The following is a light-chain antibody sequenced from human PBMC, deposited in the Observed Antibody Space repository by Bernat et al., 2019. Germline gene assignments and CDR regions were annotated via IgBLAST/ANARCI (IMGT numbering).Light chain of an antibody. V-gene: IGKV1-39*01. Sequence: DIQMTQSPSSLSASVGDRVTITCRASHSISSYLNWYQQKPGKAPKLLIYAASSLQSGVPSRFGGSGSGTDFTLTISSLQPEDFATYYCQQCFIAPETFGQGTKVEIK. CDR3: QQCFIAPET. J-gene: IGKJ1*01. CDR2: AAS. CDR1: HSISSY.